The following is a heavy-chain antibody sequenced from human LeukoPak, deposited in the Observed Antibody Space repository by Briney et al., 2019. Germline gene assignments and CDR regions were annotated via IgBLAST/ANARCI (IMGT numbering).Heavy chain of an antibody. D-gene: IGHD2-2*01. CDR3: VLMPGY. CDR1: GGSISSGNYY. V-gene: IGHV4-39*01. Sequence: SPSETLSLTCTVSGGSISSGNYYWGWVRQPPGKGLEWIGSFYNSGSTYYNPSLKSRVTISVDTSKKQFSLRLTSVTAADTAVYYCVLMPGYWGQGILVAVSS. CDR2: FYNSGST. J-gene: IGHJ4*02.